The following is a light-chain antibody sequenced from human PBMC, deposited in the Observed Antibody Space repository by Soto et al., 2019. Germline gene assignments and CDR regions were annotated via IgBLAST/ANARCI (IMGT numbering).Light chain of an antibody. CDR2: DVS. J-gene: IGLJ3*02. Sequence: QSVLTQPRSVSGSPGQSVTISCTGTTSDVGGYSYVSWYQQHTGKAPKVMIYDVSKRPSGIPDRFSGSKSGNTASLTISGLQADDETDYYCCADRGDYIWVFGGGTKLTVL. V-gene: IGLV2-11*01. CDR1: TSDVGGYSY. CDR3: CADRGDYIWV.